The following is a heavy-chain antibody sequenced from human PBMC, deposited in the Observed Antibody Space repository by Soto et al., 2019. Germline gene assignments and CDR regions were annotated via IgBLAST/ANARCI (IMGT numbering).Heavy chain of an antibody. Sequence: SETLSLTCTVSGGSISSGDYYWSWIRQPPGKGLEWIGYIYYSGSTYYNPSLKGRVTISVDTSKNQSSLKLSSVTAADTAVYYCARDRNWKGYYGMDVWGQGTTVTVSS. CDR2: IYYSGST. J-gene: IGHJ6*02. V-gene: IGHV4-30-4*01. CDR3: ARDRNWKGYYGMDV. D-gene: IGHD1-1*01. CDR1: GGSISSGDYY.